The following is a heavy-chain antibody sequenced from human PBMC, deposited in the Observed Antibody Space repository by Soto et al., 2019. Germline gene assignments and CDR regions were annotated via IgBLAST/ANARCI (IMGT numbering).Heavy chain of an antibody. CDR2: IIPIFGKA. CDR3: ARVRNRNWFAP. V-gene: IGHV1-69*13. J-gene: IGHJ5*02. Sequence: ASVKVSCKDSGGTFSSYAISWVRQAPGQGLEWMGGIIPIFGKANYAQKFQGRVTITADESTSTAYMELGSLRSEDTAVYYCARVRNRNWFAPWGQGTLVTVSS. CDR1: GGTFSSYA.